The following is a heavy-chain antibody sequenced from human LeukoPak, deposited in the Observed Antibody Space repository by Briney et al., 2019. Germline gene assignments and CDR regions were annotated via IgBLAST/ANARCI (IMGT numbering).Heavy chain of an antibody. V-gene: IGHV3-33*01. D-gene: IGHD6-13*01. CDR1: GFTFSSYG. CDR2: IWYDGSNK. Sequence: PGRSLRLSCAASGFTFSSYGMHWVRQAPGKGLEWVAVIWYDGSNKYYADSVKGRFTISRDNSENTLYLQMNSLRAEDTAAYYCARGQQLVRQKYYYYYGMDVWGKGTTVTVSS. CDR3: ARGQQLVRQKYYYYYGMDV. J-gene: IGHJ6*04.